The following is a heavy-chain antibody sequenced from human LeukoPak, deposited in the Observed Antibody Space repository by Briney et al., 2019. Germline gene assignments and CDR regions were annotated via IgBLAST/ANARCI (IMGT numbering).Heavy chain of an antibody. Sequence: PGGSLRLSCAASGFTVSSNYMSWVCQAPGKGLEWVSVIYSGGSTYYADSVKGRFTISRDNSKNTLYVQMNSLRAEDTAVYYCARSTSGHNWFDPWGQGTLVTVSS. D-gene: IGHD6-25*01. V-gene: IGHV3-53*01. J-gene: IGHJ5*02. CDR1: GFTVSSNY. CDR2: IYSGGST. CDR3: ARSTSGHNWFDP.